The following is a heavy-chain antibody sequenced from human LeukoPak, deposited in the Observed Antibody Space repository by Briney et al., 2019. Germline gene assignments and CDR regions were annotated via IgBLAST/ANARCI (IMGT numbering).Heavy chain of an antibody. D-gene: IGHD3-22*01. CDR3: ARGLPEAPPDSSGYWFDY. Sequence: PSETLSLTCAVYGGSFSGYYWSWIRQPPGKGLEWIGEINHSGSTNYNPSLKSRVTISVDTSKNQFSLKLSSVTAADTAVYYCARGLPEAPPDSSGYWFDYWGQGTLVTVSS. V-gene: IGHV4-34*01. J-gene: IGHJ4*02. CDR2: INHSGST. CDR1: GGSFSGYY.